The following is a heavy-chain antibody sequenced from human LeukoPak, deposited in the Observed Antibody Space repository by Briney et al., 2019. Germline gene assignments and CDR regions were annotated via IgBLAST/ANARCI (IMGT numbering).Heavy chain of an antibody. J-gene: IGHJ4*02. CDR3: GEGH. CDR2: ISGSGDKT. V-gene: IGHV3-23*01. Sequence: PGGSLRLSCAASGFTFSNFAMIWVRQAPGKGLEWVSAISGSGDKTHYAGSVKGRFTISRDNSKSVLYMQLNNLRLEDTAVYYCGEGHWGRGTLVTVSS. CDR1: GFTFSNFA.